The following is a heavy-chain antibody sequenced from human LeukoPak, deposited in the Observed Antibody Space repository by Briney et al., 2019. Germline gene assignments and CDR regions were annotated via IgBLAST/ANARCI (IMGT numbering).Heavy chain of an antibody. CDR1: GYTFTGYY. CDR3: ARDRSSYGDAYYMDV. Sequence: GASVKVSCKASGYTFTGYYMHWVRQAPGQGLEWMGWINPNSGGTNYAQKFQGRVTMTRDTSISTAYMELSRLRSDDTAVYYCARDRSSYGDAYYMDVWGKGTTVTVSS. J-gene: IGHJ6*03. V-gene: IGHV1-2*02. D-gene: IGHD4-17*01. CDR2: INPNSGGT.